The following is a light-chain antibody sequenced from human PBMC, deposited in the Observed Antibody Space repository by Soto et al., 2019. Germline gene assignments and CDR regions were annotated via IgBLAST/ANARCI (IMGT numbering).Light chain of an antibody. V-gene: IGKV3-15*01. Sequence: EIVMTQSPATLSVSPGERATLSCRASQSVNSNLAWYQQKPGQAPRLLIYGTSTRATGIPARFGGSGSGTEYTRTISSLQSEDFAVYYCHQYNNWPPFTFGQGTKLEIK. CDR2: GTS. J-gene: IGKJ2*01. CDR3: HQYNNWPPFT. CDR1: QSVNSN.